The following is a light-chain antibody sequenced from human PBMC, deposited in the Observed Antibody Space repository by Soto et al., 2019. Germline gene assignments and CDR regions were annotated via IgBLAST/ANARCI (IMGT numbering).Light chain of an antibody. CDR1: QSVSRN. J-gene: IGKJ1*01. Sequence: DIVMTQSPATLSVSPGERATLSCRASQSVSRNLAWYQQKPGQAPRLLIYGASTRATGIPARFSGSGSGTGFTLTISSLQSEDFAVYYCQQYNNWPRTFGQGTKVDI. V-gene: IGKV3-15*01. CDR2: GAS. CDR3: QQYNNWPRT.